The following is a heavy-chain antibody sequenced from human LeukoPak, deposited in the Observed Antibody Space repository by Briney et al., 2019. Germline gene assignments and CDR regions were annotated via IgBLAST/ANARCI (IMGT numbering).Heavy chain of an antibody. J-gene: IGHJ4*02. Sequence: PGGSLRLSCAASGFAFRSYVMSWVRQAPGKGLEWVSGISGSGGSTYYADSVKGRFTISRDNSKNTLYLQMNSLRAEDTAVYYCAKDLEEYCSSTSCHRPLDYWGQGTLVTVSS. D-gene: IGHD2-2*02. V-gene: IGHV3-23*01. CDR1: GFAFRSYV. CDR3: AKDLEEYCSSTSCHRPLDY. CDR2: ISGSGGST.